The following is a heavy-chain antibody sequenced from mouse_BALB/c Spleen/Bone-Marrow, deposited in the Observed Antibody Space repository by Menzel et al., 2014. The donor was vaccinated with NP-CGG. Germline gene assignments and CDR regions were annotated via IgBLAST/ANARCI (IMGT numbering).Heavy chain of an antibody. Sequence: EVKLVESGPGLVKPSKSLSLTCTVTGYSITSDYAWNWIRQFPGNKLEWMGYIRYSGSTSYNPSLKSRISITRDTSKNQFFLQLNSVTTEDTASYYCARYNCGSSYWYFDVWGAGTTVTVSS. CDR2: IRYSGST. D-gene: IGHD1-1*01. V-gene: IGHV3-2*02. CDR3: ARYNCGSSYWYFDV. J-gene: IGHJ1*01. CDR1: GYSITSDYA.